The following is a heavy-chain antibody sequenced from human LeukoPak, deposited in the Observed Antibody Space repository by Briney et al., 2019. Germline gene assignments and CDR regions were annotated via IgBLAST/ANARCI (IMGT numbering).Heavy chain of an antibody. CDR2: INHSGST. Sequence: SETLSLTCAVYGGSFSGYYWSWIRQPPGKGLEWIGEINHSGSTNYNSSLKSRVTISVDTSKNQFSLKLSSVTAADTAVYYCARGHSDYYDSSGYTFDYWGQGTLVTVSS. CDR1: GGSFSGYY. J-gene: IGHJ4*02. D-gene: IGHD3-22*01. V-gene: IGHV4-34*01. CDR3: ARGHSDYYDSSGYTFDY.